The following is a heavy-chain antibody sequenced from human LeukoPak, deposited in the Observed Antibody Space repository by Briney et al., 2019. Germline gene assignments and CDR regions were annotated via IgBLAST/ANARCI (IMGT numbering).Heavy chain of an antibody. CDR1: GFTFSNAW. V-gene: IGHV3-20*04. CDR3: ARDSPYRSSLGGWYFDL. D-gene: IGHD6-6*01. J-gene: IGHJ2*01. CDR2: INWNGGST. Sequence: PGGSLRLFCAASGFTFSNAWMSWVRQAPGKGLEWVSGINWNGGSTGYADSVKGRFTISRDNAKNSLYLQMKSLRAEDTALYYCARDSPYRSSLGGWYFDLWGRGTLVTVSS.